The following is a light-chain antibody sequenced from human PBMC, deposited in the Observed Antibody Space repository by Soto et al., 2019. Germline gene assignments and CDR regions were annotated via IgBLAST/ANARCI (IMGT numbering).Light chain of an antibody. Sequence: QPVLTQPPSVSGAPGQRVTISCTGSSSNIGAGYDVHWYQQRPGTAPKLLIYGNKNRPSGVPDRFSGSKSGTSASLDITGLQAEDEADYYCQSYDSSLSVSYVFGTGTKVTVL. CDR3: QSYDSSLSVSYV. J-gene: IGLJ1*01. CDR1: SSNIGAGYD. CDR2: GNK. V-gene: IGLV1-40*01.